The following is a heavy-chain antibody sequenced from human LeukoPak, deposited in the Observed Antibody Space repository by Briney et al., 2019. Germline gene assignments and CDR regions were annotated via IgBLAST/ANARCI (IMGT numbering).Heavy chain of an antibody. V-gene: IGHV1-2*02. CDR1: GYTFTGYY. CDR3: ARDLRQMSDYFDY. J-gene: IGHJ4*02. D-gene: IGHD3-3*01. Sequence: ASVKVSCKASGYTFTGYYIHWVRQAPGQGLEWMGWINPHSGATNYAQKFQGRVTMTRDTSISTAFLELNSLTSDDTAVFYCARDLRQMSDYFDYWGQGTLVTVSS. CDR2: INPHSGAT.